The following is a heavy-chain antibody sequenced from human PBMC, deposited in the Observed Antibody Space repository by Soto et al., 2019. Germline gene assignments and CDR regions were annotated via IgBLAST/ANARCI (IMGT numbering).Heavy chain of an antibody. D-gene: IGHD3-9*01. Sequence: EVQLVESGGGLVQPGGSLRLSCAASGFTVSSNYISWVRQAPGKGLEWVSVIYSGGSTYYADSVKGRFTISRDNSKNTLYLQMNSLRAEDTAVYYCARYFYYYYYYMDVWGKGTTVTVSS. J-gene: IGHJ6*03. V-gene: IGHV3-66*01. CDR1: GFTVSSNY. CDR2: IYSGGST. CDR3: ARYFYYYYYYMDV.